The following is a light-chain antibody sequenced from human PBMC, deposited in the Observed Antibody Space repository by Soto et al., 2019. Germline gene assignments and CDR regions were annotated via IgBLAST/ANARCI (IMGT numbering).Light chain of an antibody. CDR3: QQYDDLWAT. J-gene: IGKJ4*01. CDR2: EAS. Sequence: DIQMTQSPSSLSAAVGDSVTITCQASHDIVNYLNWYQQRPGKAPKLLIYEASNLETGVPSRFSGSGSGTDYTLTISSLQPEDVGTYYCQQYDDLWATFGGGTKVEI. CDR1: HDIVNY. V-gene: IGKV1-33*01.